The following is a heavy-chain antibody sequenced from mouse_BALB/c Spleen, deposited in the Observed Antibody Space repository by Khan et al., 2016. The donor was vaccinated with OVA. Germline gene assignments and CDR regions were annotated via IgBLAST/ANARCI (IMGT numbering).Heavy chain of an antibody. Sequence: VQLQQSGAELVKAGASVKMSCKASGYTFTSYWMHWVKQRLGQGLEWFAETNPTNGRTYYNEKFKSKATLTVDKSSSTAYILLTGPTFEDSAVYYCARIENNVATYFDYWGQGTTLTVSS. V-gene: IGHV1S81*02. J-gene: IGHJ2*01. CDR1: GYTFTSYW. CDR3: ARIENNVATYFDY. CDR2: TNPTNGRT. D-gene: IGHD1-1*01.